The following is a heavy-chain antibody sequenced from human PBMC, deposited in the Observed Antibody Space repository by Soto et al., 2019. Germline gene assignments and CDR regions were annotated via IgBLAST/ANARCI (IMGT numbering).Heavy chain of an antibody. Sequence: SETLSLTCSVSGYSVSSSDYYRAWIRQTPGKGLEWIGSIFYSGLTYYNPSLKSRVTLSVDTSKNQFSVRLDSVTAADTAVYYCAPLSVSLSGPYGIHVWGQGTTVTVSS. CDR2: IFYSGLT. CDR1: GYSVSSSDYY. V-gene: IGHV4-39*01. CDR3: APLSVSLSGPYGIHV. J-gene: IGHJ6*02. D-gene: IGHD2-15*01.